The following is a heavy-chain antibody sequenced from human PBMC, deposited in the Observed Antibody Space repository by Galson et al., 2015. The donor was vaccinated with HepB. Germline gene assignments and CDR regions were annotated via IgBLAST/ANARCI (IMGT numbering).Heavy chain of an antibody. V-gene: IGHV3-33*01. CDR3: ARGPGGYSSSVDYFDY. D-gene: IGHD6-6*01. J-gene: IGHJ4*02. CDR1: GFTFSSYG. Sequence: SLRLSCAASGFTFSSYGMHWVRQAPGKGLEWVAVIWYDGSNKYYADSVKGRFTISRDNSKNTLYLQMNSLRAEDTAVYYCARGPGGYSSSVDYFDYWGQGTLVTVSS. CDR2: IWYDGSNK.